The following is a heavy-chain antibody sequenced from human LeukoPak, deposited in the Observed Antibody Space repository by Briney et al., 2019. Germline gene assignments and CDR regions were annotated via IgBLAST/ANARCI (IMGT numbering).Heavy chain of an antibody. CDR2: TRYDGSNK. Sequence: GGSLRLSCAASGFTFSSYGRHWVRQVPGKGLEWVAFTRYDGSNKYYADSVKGRFTISRDNSKNTLYLQMNSLRAEDTAVYYCAKDWRFGELFFDYWGQGTLVTVSS. CDR1: GFTFSSYG. CDR3: AKDWRFGELFFDY. V-gene: IGHV3-30*02. J-gene: IGHJ4*02. D-gene: IGHD3-10*01.